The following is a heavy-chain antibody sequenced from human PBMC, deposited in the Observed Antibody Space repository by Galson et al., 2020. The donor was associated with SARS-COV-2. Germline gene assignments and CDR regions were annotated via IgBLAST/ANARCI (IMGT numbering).Heavy chain of an antibody. CDR2: INSDGTYT. J-gene: IGHJ4*02. D-gene: IGHD2-21*02. CDR3: ARDPYGGNSPDY. V-gene: IGHV3-74*01. Sequence: GGSLRLSCAASGFTFSSYWMHWVRQVPGKGLVWVSRINSDGTYTTYADSVKGRFTISRDNAKNTLYLQMNSLRAEDTAVYYCARDPYGGNSPDYWGQGILVTVSS. CDR1: GFTFSSYW.